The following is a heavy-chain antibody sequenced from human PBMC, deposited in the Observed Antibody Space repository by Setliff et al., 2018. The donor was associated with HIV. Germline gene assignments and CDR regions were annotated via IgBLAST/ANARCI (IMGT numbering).Heavy chain of an antibody. Sequence: ASETLSLTCGIYGGSFSDYYWSWIRQPPGKGLEWIGEIDHRGRPKYNPSLNSRVTMSVDKSRNQFSLKVSSVTAADTAVYYCARRPAGAVAGGYGMDVWGQGTTVTVSS. J-gene: IGHJ6*02. CDR1: GGSFSDYY. CDR3: ARRPAGAVAGGYGMDV. D-gene: IGHD6-19*01. V-gene: IGHV4-34*01. CDR2: IDHRGRP.